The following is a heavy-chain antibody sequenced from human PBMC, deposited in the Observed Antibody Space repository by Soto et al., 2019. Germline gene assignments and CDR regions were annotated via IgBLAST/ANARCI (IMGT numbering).Heavy chain of an antibody. V-gene: IGHV3-23*01. Sequence: PGGSLRLSCAASGFTFSSYAMSWFRQAPGNGLEWVSAISGSGGSTYYADSVKGRFTISRDNSKNTLYLQMNSLRAEDTAVYYCARVGYCSGGSCYGGAFDIWGQGTMVTVSS. D-gene: IGHD2-15*01. CDR3: ARVGYCSGGSCYGGAFDI. CDR1: GFTFSSYA. CDR2: ISGSGGST. J-gene: IGHJ3*02.